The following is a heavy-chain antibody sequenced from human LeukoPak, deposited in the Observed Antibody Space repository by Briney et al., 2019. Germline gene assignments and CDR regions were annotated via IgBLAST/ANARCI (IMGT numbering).Heavy chain of an antibody. V-gene: IGHV1-2*02. J-gene: IGHJ4*02. CDR2: VNPNSGDT. CDR3: ARGRRILWRDPNAGDFFDY. CDR1: GYTFTDYY. D-gene: IGHD2/OR15-2a*01. Sequence: ASVKVSCKASGYTFTDYYIHWVRQAPGQGLEWMGWVNPNSGDTDYAQKFQDRVIMTRDTSINTAYIELSSLRSDDTAVYYCARGRRILWRDPNAGDFFDYWGQGTLVTVSS.